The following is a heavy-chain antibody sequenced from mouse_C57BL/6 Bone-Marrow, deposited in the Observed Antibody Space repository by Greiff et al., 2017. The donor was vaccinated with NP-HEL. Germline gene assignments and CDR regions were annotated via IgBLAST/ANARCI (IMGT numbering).Heavy chain of an antibody. CDR2: IYPRSGNT. CDR3: ARPTTVVEYAMDY. Sequence: VQLQQSGAELARPGASVKLSCKASGYTFTSYGISWVKQRTGQGLEWIGEIYPRSGNTYYNEKFKGKATLTADKSSSTAYMELRSLTSEDSAVYFCARPTTVVEYAMDYWGQGTAVTVSS. CDR1: GYTFTSYG. V-gene: IGHV1-81*01. J-gene: IGHJ4*01. D-gene: IGHD1-1*01.